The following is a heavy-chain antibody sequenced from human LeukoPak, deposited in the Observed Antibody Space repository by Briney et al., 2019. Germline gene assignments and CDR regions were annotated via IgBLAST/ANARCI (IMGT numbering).Heavy chain of an antibody. Sequence: PGGSLRLSCAASGLTFYSYAMHWVRQAPGKGLEYVSSISSNGGSTYYANSVKGRFTISRDNSKNTLYLQMGSLRAEDMAVYYCARGGVNVAAAGFDYWGQGTLVTVYS. J-gene: IGHJ4*02. CDR1: GLTFYSYA. CDR2: ISSNGGST. D-gene: IGHD6-13*01. V-gene: IGHV3-64*01. CDR3: ARGGVNVAAAGFDY.